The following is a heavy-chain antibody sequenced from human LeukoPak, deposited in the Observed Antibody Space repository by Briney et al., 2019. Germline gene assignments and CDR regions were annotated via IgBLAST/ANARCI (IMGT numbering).Heavy chain of an antibody. J-gene: IGHJ4*02. CDR1: GGXIRTNNW. CDR3: ARHKVGSNTFDY. CDR2: IFHSGRT. V-gene: IGHV4-4*02. D-gene: IGHD1-26*01. Sequence: PSETLSLTCVVSGGXIRTNNWWTWVRQPPGKGLEWIGQIFHSGRTDYNPSLKSRVSISVDKYNNQFSLKLSSVTAADTAMYYCARHKVGSNTFDYWGQGTLVTVSS.